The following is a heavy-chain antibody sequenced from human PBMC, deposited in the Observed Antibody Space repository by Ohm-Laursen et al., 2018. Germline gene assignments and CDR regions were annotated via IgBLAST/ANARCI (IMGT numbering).Heavy chain of an antibody. CDR1: GGSISSYY. CDR2: IYTSGST. Sequence: GTLSLTCPVSGGSISSYYWSWIRQPAGKGLEWIGRIYTSGSTNYNPSLKSRVTMSVDTSKNQFSLKLSSVTAADTAVYYCAREGRYFDWLLERSVWGQGTTVTVSS. CDR3: AREGRYFDWLLERSV. J-gene: IGHJ6*02. V-gene: IGHV4-4*07. D-gene: IGHD3-9*01.